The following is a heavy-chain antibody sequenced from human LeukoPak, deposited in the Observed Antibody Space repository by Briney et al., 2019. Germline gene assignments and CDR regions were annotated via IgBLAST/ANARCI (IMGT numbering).Heavy chain of an antibody. J-gene: IGHJ4*02. D-gene: IGHD3-22*01. CDR2: ISSSGSTI. V-gene: IGHV3-11*01. Sequence: GGSLRLSCAASGFTFSDYYMSWIRQAPGKGLEWVSYISSSGSTIYYADSVKGRFTIFRDNAKNSLYLQMNSLRAEDTAVYYCASGRLYYYDSSGYNDYWGQGTLVTVSS. CDR3: ASGRLYYYDSSGYNDY. CDR1: GFTFSDYY.